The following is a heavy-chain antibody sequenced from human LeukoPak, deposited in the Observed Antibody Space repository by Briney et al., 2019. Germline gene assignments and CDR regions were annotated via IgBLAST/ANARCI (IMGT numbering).Heavy chain of an antibody. V-gene: IGHV1-69*13. CDR1: GGTFSSYA. D-gene: IGHD2-2*02. Sequence: ASVKVSCKASGGTFSSYAISWVRQAPGQGLEWMGGIIPIFGTANYAQKFQGRVTITADESTSTAYMELSSLRSEDTAVYYCARGCVVVPAAIGSFDYWGQGTLVTVSS. J-gene: IGHJ4*02. CDR3: ARGCVVVPAAIGSFDY. CDR2: IIPIFGTA.